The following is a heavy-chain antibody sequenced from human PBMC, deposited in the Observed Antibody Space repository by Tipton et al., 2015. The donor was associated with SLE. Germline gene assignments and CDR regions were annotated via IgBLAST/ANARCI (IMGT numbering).Heavy chain of an antibody. J-gene: IGHJ4*02. CDR2: IHDGGSS. Sequence: TLSLTCAVNGESSSGYYWSWIRQSPGKALEWIGDIHDGGSSIYNPSLKSRVSISVDTSKDQISLRLTSLTAADTAVYFCARGRVDYIRGTYRPSSFDYWGQGTQVTVSS. CDR3: ARGRVDYIRGTYRPSSFDY. D-gene: IGHD3-16*02. V-gene: IGHV4-34*01. CDR1: GESSSGYY.